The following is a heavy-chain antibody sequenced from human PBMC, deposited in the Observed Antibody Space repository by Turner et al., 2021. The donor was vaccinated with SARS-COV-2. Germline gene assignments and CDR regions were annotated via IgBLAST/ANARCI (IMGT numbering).Heavy chain of an antibody. J-gene: IGHJ6*02. V-gene: IGHV1-2*02. CDR3: ARSRYTYGSYYYYGMDV. CDR2: INPNSGGT. D-gene: IGHD5-18*01. CDR1: GYTFTGYY. Sequence: QVQLVQSGAEVKKPGASVKVSCKASGYTFTGYYMHWVRQAPGQGLEWMGGINPNSGGTNYAQKFQGRVTMTWDTSISTAYMELSRLRSDDTAVYYCARSRYTYGSYYYYGMDVWGQGTTVTVSS.